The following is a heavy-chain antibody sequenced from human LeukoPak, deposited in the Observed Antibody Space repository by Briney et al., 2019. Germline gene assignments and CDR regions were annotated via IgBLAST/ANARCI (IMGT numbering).Heavy chain of an antibody. CDR1: GFTFSSYA. CDR3: VKGGVQLWLPDFDY. J-gene: IGHJ4*02. V-gene: IGHV3-64D*09. D-gene: IGHD5-18*01. CDR2: ISSNEGST. Sequence: GGSLRLSCSASGFTFSSYAMHWVRQAPGKGLEYVSAISSNEGSTYYADSVKGRFTISRDNSKNTLYLQMSSLRAEDTAVYYCVKGGVQLWLPDFDYWGQGTLVTVSS.